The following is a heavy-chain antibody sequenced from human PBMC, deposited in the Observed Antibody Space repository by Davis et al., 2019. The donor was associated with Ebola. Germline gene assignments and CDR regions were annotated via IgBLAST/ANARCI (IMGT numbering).Heavy chain of an antibody. CDR2: IIPLFGPA. J-gene: IGHJ4*02. CDR1: GGTFSSYA. Sequence: AASVKVSCKASGGTFSSYAISWVRQAPGQGLEWMGGIIPLFGPANYAQQFQGRVTITADESTSTAYMELRSLRSEDTAVYYCARAEDTTMVRPMYYFDSWGQGTLVTVSS. D-gene: IGHD5-18*01. V-gene: IGHV1-69*13. CDR3: ARAEDTTMVRPMYYFDS.